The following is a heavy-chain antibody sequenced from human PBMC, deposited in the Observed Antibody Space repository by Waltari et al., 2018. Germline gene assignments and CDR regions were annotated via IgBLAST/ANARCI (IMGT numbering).Heavy chain of an antibody. V-gene: IGHV3-33*08. CDR3: ARGAGIAVARAFDY. D-gene: IGHD6-19*01. Sequence: QVQLVESGGGVVQPGRSLRLSCAASGFTFSSYGMHWVRQAPGKGLEWVAVIWYDGSNKYYADSVKGRFTISRDNSKNTLYLQMNSLRAEDTAVYYCARGAGIAVARAFDYWGQGTLVTVSS. CDR2: IWYDGSNK. CDR1: GFTFSSYG. J-gene: IGHJ4*02.